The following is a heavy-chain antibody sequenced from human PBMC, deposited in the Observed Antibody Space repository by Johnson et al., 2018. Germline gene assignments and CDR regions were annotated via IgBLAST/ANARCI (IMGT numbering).Heavy chain of an antibody. CDR3: ARQIVVPGDVFDY. Sequence: VQLQEAGGGVVQPGRSLRLSCAASGFTFSSYWMSWVRQAPGKGLEWVANMNQDGSSEDYVDSVKGRFTISRDNAKNSLYLQLNSLTVEETAVYYCARQIVVPGDVFDYWGQGTLVSVSS. D-gene: IGHD2-2*01. CDR1: GFTFSSYW. J-gene: IGHJ4*02. CDR2: MNQDGSSE. V-gene: IGHV3-7*01.